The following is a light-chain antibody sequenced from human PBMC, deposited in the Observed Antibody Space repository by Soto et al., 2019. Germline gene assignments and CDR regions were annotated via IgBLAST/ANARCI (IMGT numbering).Light chain of an antibody. CDR2: EVT. CDR3: SSYVGSNNLL. Sequence: QSVLTQPPSASGSPGQSVTISCTGTSSDVGGYKFVSWYQQHPGKAPKLIIYEVTKRPSGVPDRFSGSKFGNTASLTVSGLQAEDEAVYYCSSYVGSNNLLFGGGTKLTVL. J-gene: IGLJ2*01. CDR1: SSDVGGYKF. V-gene: IGLV2-8*01.